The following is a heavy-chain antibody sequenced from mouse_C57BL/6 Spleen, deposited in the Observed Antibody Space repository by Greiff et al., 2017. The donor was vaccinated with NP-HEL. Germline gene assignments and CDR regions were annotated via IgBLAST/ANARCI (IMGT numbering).Heavy chain of an antibody. CDR2: TNPTNGRT. CDR1: GYTFTSYW. D-gene: IGHD1-1*01. J-gene: IGHJ2*01. V-gene: IGHV1S81*02. Sequence: QVQLQQPGAELVKAGASVKMSCKASGYTFTSYWMHWVKQRLGQGLEWFAETNPTNGRTYYNEKFKSKDTLTVDKSSSTAYMLLSGPTFEDSAVYYCARIKKIVATYVNYWGQGTTLTVSS. CDR3: ARIKKIVATYVNY.